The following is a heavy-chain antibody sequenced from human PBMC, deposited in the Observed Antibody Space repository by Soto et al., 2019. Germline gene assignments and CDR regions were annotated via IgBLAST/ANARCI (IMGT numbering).Heavy chain of an antibody. CDR1: GYTFTSYD. CDR3: AREGTGEPYYYYYMDV. J-gene: IGHJ6*03. CDR2: MNPNSGNT. Sequence: VASVKVSCKASGYTFTSYDINWVRQATGQGLEWMGWMNPNSGNTGYAQKFQGRVTMTRNTSISTAYMELSSLRSEDTAVYYCAREGTGEPYYYYYMDVWGKGTTVTVSS. D-gene: IGHD7-27*01. V-gene: IGHV1-8*01.